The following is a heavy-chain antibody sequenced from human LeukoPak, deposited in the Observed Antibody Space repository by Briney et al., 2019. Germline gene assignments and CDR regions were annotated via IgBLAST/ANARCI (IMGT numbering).Heavy chain of an antibody. V-gene: IGHV3-11*04. CDR3: ARIWGDY. CDR1: GFTFSNAW. D-gene: IGHD7-27*01. CDR2: ISSGGVTI. J-gene: IGHJ4*02. Sequence: GGSLRLSCAASGFTFSNAWMSWVRQAPGKGLEWVSYISSGGVTIYYADSVKGRFTISRDDAKNSLYLQMNSLRAEDTAVYYCARIWGDYWGQGALVTVSS.